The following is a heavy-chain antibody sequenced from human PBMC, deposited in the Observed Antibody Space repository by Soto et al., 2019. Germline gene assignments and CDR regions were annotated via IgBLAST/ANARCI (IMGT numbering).Heavy chain of an antibody. D-gene: IGHD4-17*01. V-gene: IGHV4-59*01. J-gene: IGHJ4*02. CDR2: IYYSGST. CDR1: GGSTSSYY. Sequence: SETLSLTCTVSGGSTSSYYWSWIRQPPGKGLEWIGYIYYSGSTNYNPSLKSRVTISVDTSKNQFSPKLSSVTAADTAVYYCARGGFYGDYELDYWGQGTLVTVSS. CDR3: ARGGFYGDYELDY.